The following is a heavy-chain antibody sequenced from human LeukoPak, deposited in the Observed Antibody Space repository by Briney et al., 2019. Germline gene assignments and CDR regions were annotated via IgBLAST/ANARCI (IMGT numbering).Heavy chain of an antibody. J-gene: IGHJ6*02. V-gene: IGHV3-33*01. CDR2: TWYDGSNK. Sequence: GRSLRLSCAASGFTFSNYGMHWVRKAPGKGLEWVAVTWYDGSNKSYADSVKGRFTISRDNSKNTLYLQMNSLRAEDTAVYYCARVLVPAATSRYYYYGMDVWGQGTTVTVSS. CDR1: GFTFSNYG. D-gene: IGHD2-2*01. CDR3: ARVLVPAATSRYYYYGMDV.